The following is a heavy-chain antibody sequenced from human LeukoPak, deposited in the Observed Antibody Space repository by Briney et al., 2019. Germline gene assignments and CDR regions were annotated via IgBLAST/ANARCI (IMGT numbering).Heavy chain of an antibody. D-gene: IGHD5-18*01. J-gene: IGHJ4*02. V-gene: IGHV4-4*02. Sequence: GSLRLSCAASGFTFSSNGMHWVRQPPGKGLEWIGEIYHSGSTNYNPSLKSRVTISVDKSKNQFSLKLSSVTAADTAVYYCARAVDTEFDYWGQGTLVTVSS. CDR3: ARAVDTEFDY. CDR2: IYHSGST. CDR1: GFTFSSNG.